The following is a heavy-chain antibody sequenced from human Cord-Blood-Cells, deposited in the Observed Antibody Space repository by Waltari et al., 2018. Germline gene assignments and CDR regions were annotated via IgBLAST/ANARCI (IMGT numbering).Heavy chain of an antibody. CDR3: ARDLNWDRVQEAFDI. Sequence: QVQLQESGPGLVKPSETLSLTCTAAGGSSSSYYWSWIRQTAGKGLEWIGRIYTSGSTNYNPSLKSRVTMSVDTSKNQFSLKLSSVTAADTAVYYCARDLNWDRVQEAFDIWGQGTMVTVSS. CDR1: GGSSSSYY. J-gene: IGHJ3*02. V-gene: IGHV4-4*07. CDR2: IYTSGST. D-gene: IGHD7-27*01.